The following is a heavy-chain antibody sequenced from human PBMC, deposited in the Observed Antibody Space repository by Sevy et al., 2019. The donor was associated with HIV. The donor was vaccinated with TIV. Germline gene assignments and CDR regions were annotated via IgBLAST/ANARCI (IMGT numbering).Heavy chain of an antibody. D-gene: IGHD3-10*01. Sequence: GGSLRLSCAASGFTFSNYGMHWVRQAPGKGLEWVAVIWYDRINRYYADSVKGRFTISRDNSKNTLYLQMNSLRAEDTAVYYCARDNLLPIMVSMVRGALSYYFDYWGQGTLVTVSS. CDR1: GFTFSNYG. CDR2: IWYDRINR. V-gene: IGHV3-33*01. CDR3: ARDNLLPIMVSMVRGALSYYFDY. J-gene: IGHJ4*02.